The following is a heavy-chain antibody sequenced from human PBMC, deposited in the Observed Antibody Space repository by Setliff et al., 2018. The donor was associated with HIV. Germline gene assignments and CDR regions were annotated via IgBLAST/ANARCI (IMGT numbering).Heavy chain of an antibody. Sequence: PSETLSLTCIVSGGSISTYYWSWIRQPAGEGLEWIGRIYPSGSTNYNPSLRSRVTLSVDTSKNHFSLKLNSVTAADTAVYYCARDRGTRYGSGKDFDSWGRGILVTVSS. V-gene: IGHV4-4*07. CDR1: GGSISTYY. CDR3: ARDRGTRYGSGKDFDS. J-gene: IGHJ4*02. D-gene: IGHD3-10*01. CDR2: IYPSGST.